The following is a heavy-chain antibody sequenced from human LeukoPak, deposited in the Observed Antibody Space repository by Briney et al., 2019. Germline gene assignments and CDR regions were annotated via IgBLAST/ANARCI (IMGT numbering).Heavy chain of an antibody. J-gene: IGHJ3*02. CDR1: GFTFSSYS. CDR3: ASEGYGGNSDAFDI. CDR2: ISSSSSYI. D-gene: IGHD4-23*01. V-gene: IGHV3-21*01. Sequence: GGSLRLSCAASGFTFSSYSMNWVRQAPGKGLEWVSSISSSSSYIYYADSVKGRFTISRDNAKNSLYLQMNSLRAEDTAVYYCASEGYGGNSDAFDIWGQGTMVTVS.